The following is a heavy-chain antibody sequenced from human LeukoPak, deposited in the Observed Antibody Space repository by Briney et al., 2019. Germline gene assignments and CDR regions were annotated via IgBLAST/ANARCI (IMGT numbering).Heavy chain of an antibody. J-gene: IGHJ4*02. Sequence: GGSLRLSCAASGFTFSSQAMSWVRQAPGKGLEWVSAISGSGRNTYYGDSVKGRFTISRDNSKNSVYLQMNSLRADDTAVYYCTKGTTVTQDPDYWGQATLVTVS. CDR3: TKGTTVTQDPDY. CDR1: GFTFSSQA. V-gene: IGHV3-23*01. CDR2: ISGSGRNT. D-gene: IGHD4-17*01.